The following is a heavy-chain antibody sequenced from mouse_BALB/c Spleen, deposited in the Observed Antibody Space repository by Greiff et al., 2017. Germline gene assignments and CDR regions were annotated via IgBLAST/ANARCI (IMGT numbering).Heavy chain of an antibody. Sequence: QVQLKESGPGLVAPSQTLSITCTVSGFSLTSYGVHWVRQPPGKGLEWLGVIWAGGSTNYNSPLMSRLSISKDNSKSQVFLKMNSLQTDDTAMYYCAREALPSAYWGQGTLVTVSA. CDR1: GFSLTSYG. J-gene: IGHJ3*01. CDR2: IWAGGST. CDR3: AREALPSAY. V-gene: IGHV2-9*02.